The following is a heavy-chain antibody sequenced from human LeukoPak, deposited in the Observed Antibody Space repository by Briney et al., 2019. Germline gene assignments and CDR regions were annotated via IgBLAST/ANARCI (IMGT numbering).Heavy chain of an antibody. V-gene: IGHV1-24*01. CDR2: FDPEDGET. Sequence: GASVTVSCTVSGYTLTELSMHWVQQAPGKGLEWMGGFDPEDGETIYAQKFQGRVTMTEDTSTDTAYMELSSLRSEDTAVYYCATRPGLAYFDLWGRGTLVTVSS. J-gene: IGHJ2*01. CDR1: GYTLTELS. CDR3: ATRPGLAYFDL. D-gene: IGHD3/OR15-3a*01.